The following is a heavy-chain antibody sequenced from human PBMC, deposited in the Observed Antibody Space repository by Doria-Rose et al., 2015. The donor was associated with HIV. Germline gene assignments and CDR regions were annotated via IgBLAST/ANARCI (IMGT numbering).Heavy chain of an antibody. CDR2: IVSDDER. V-gene: IGHV2-26*01. CDR1: GVSLSSPGMG. CDR3: ARIKSSRWYHKYYFDF. Sequence: QITLKESGPVLVKPTETLTLTCTVSGVSLSSPGMGVSWIRQPPGKVLEWLANIVSDDERSYKTSLKGRLTISRGTSKSQVVLTMTDMDPVDTATYYCARIKSSRWYHKYYFDFWGQGTLVIVSA. J-gene: IGHJ4*02. D-gene: IGHD6-13*01.